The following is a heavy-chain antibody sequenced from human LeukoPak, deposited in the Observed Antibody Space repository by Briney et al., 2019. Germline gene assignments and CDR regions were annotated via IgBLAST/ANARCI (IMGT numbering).Heavy chain of an antibody. V-gene: IGHV4-31*03. J-gene: IGHJ4*02. CDR1: GGSISSGGYY. CDR2: IYYSGST. Sequence: PSETLSLTCTVSGGSISSGGYYWSWIRQHPGKGLEWIGYIYYSGSTYYNPSLKSRVTISVDTSKNQFSLKLSSVTAADTAVYYCAREYYYDSSANKGYFDYWGQGTLVTGSS. CDR3: AREYYYDSSANKGYFDY. D-gene: IGHD3-22*01.